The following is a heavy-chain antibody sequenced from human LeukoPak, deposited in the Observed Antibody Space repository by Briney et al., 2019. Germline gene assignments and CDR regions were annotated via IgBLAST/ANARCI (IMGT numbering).Heavy chain of an antibody. J-gene: IGHJ6*03. D-gene: IGHD3-3*01. CDR3: ARAHYDFWSGYYPKTYYYYYMDV. CDR1: GYTFTSYD. CDR2: MNPNSGNT. Sequence: ASVKVSCKASGYTFTSYDINWVRQATGQGREWMGWMNPNSGNTGYAQKFQGRVTMTRNTSISTAYMELSSLRSEDKAVYYCARAHYDFWSGYYPKTYYYYYMDVWGKGTTVTVSS. V-gene: IGHV1-8*01.